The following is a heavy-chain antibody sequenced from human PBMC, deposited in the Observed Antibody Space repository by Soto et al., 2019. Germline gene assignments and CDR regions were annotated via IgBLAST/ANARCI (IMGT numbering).Heavy chain of an antibody. V-gene: IGHV4-30-4*01. CDR1: GGSINSGDYY. CDR2: IYYSGTT. D-gene: IGHD3-22*01. J-gene: IGHJ3*02. CDR3: ASTYYYDSAGTNAFDI. Sequence: SETLSLTCTVSGGSINSGDYYWSWIRQPPGKGLEWIGYIYYSGTTYYNPSLKSRVTISVDTSKNQFSLKLSSVTAADTAVYYCASTYYYDSAGTNAFDIWGQGTMVTVSS.